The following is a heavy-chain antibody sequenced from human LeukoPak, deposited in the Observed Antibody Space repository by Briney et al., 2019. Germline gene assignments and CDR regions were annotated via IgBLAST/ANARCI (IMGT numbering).Heavy chain of an antibody. CDR3: ARVRANSGYGHFDY. Sequence: SETLSLTCAVSGYSISSGYYWGWIRQPPGKGLEWIGSIYHSGSTYYNPSLKSRVTISLDTSKNQFSLRLSPVTAADTAVYYCARVRANSGYGHFDYWGQGTLVTVSS. CDR1: GYSISSGYY. CDR2: IYHSGST. D-gene: IGHD5-12*01. J-gene: IGHJ4*02. V-gene: IGHV4-38-2*01.